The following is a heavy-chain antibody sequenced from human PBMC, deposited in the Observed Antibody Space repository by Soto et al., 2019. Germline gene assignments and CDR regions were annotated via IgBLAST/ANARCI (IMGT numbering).Heavy chain of an antibody. V-gene: IGHV3-30*18. CDR3: AKDITNSWSFDF. CDR1: GFTFSSSA. J-gene: IGHJ4*02. CDR2: LLSDGSNE. D-gene: IGHD6-13*01. Sequence: VGSLRLSCAASGFTFSSSAMHWVRQAPGKGLEWVAILLSDGSNEYYADSVKGRFTISRDNSKNTLYLQMNSLRAEDTALYYCAKDITNSWSFDFWGQGTLVTVSS.